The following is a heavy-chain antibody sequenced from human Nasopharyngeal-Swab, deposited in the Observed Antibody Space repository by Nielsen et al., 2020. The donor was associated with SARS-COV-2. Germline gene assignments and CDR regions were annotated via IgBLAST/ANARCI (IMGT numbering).Heavy chain of an antibody. Sequence: GGSLRLSCAASGFTFSSYSMNWVRQAPGKGLEWVSFISSSGSHKYYADSMKGRFTISRDNAKSSLYLQLSSLRAEDTAVYYCARVEEYYYGSGSLSDNWGQGTLVHRLL. V-gene: IGHV3-21*01. D-gene: IGHD3-10*01. CDR3: ARVEEYYYGSGSLSDN. CDR2: ISSSGSHK. CDR1: GFTFSSYS. J-gene: IGHJ4*02.